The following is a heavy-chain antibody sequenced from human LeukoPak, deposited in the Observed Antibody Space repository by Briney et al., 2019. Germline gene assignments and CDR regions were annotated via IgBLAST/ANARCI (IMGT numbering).Heavy chain of an antibody. J-gene: IGHJ4*02. Sequence: GGSLRLSCAASGFTFSNYAMSWVRQAPGKGLEWVSSLSDNGGSPYYADSVKGRFTISRDNSKNTLYLQMNSLRAEDTAVYYCAKDPWDCSSTSCPDYWGQGTLVTVSS. CDR2: LSDNGGSP. CDR3: AKDPWDCSSTSCPDY. CDR1: GFTFSNYA. V-gene: IGHV3-23*01. D-gene: IGHD2-2*01.